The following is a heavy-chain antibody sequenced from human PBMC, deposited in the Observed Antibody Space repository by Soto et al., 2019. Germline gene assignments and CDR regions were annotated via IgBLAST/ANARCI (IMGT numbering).Heavy chain of an antibody. D-gene: IGHD5-12*01. J-gene: IGHJ3*02. CDR1: GYTFTSYA. V-gene: IGHV1-18*01. CDR3: ARESFGYSGYDPADGAFDI. Sequence: VASVKVSCKASGYTFTSYAMHWVRQAPGQGLEWMGWISAYNGNTNYAQKLQGRVTMTTDTSTSTAYMELRSLRSDDTAVYYCARESFGYSGYDPADGAFDIWGQGTMVTVSS. CDR2: ISAYNGNT.